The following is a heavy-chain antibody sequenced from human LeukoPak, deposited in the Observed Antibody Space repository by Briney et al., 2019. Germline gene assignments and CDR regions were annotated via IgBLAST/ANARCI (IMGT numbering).Heavy chain of an antibody. Sequence: PSETLSLTCTVSGGSISSGGYYWSWIRQHPGKGLEWIGYIYYSGSTYYNPSLKSRVTISVDTSKNQFSLKLSSVTAADTAVYYCARVWFGELFPPYFDYWGQGTLVTVSS. CDR2: IYYSGST. J-gene: IGHJ4*02. CDR1: GGSISSGGYY. V-gene: IGHV4-31*03. D-gene: IGHD3-10*01. CDR3: ARVWFGELFPPYFDY.